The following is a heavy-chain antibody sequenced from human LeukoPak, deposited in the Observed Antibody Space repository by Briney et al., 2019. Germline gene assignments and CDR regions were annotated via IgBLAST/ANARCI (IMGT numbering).Heavy chain of an antibody. D-gene: IGHD4-17*01. J-gene: IGHJ5*02. V-gene: IGHV4-59*12. CDR3: ASTNDFGDYVGA. CDR1: GVSISSSY. CDR2: IYYSGST. Sequence: SETLSLTCTVSGVSISSSYWSWIRQPPGKGLEWIGYIYYSGSTNYNPSLKSRVTISVDRSKNQFSLRLSSVTAADTAVYYCASTNDFGDYVGAWGQGTLVTVSS.